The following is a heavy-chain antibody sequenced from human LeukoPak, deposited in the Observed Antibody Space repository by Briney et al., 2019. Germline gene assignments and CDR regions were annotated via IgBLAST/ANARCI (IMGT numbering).Heavy chain of an antibody. V-gene: IGHV3-23*01. CDR1: GFTFSSYA. Sequence: PGGSLRLSCAASGFTFSSYAMSWVRQAPGKGLEWVSAINGSGGNTDYGDSVKGRFTISRDNAKKTLYLQMNSLRAEDTAVYYCAKERGDLNDYSNYVPSSTVFDYWGQGTLVTVSS. J-gene: IGHJ4*02. CDR3: AKERGDLNDYSNYVPSSTVFDY. CDR2: INGSGGNT. D-gene: IGHD4-11*01.